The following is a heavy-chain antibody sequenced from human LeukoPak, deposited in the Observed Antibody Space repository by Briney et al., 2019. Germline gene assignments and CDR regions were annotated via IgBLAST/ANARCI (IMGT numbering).Heavy chain of an antibody. Sequence: GGSLRLSCVVSGFTFSSYWMSWVRQAPGKGLQWVANIKEDGTDKYYVDSVKGRFTTSRDNAKNSLYLQMNSLRAEDTAVYYCARDLGYDSFVYWGQGTLVTVSS. CDR3: ARDLGYDSFVY. CDR1: GFTFSSYW. CDR2: IKEDGTDK. V-gene: IGHV3-7*01. D-gene: IGHD3-16*01. J-gene: IGHJ4*02.